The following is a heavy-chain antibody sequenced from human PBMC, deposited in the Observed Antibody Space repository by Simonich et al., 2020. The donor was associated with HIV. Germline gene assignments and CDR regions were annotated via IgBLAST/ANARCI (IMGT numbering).Heavy chain of an antibody. CDR2: IWYDGSNK. CDR1: GFTFSNYG. V-gene: IGHV3-33*01. J-gene: IGHJ3*02. D-gene: IGHD3-22*01. Sequence: QVQLVESGGGVVQPGRSLRLSCAASGFTFSNYGMHWVRQAPGKGLEWVAVIWYDGSNKYYADSVKGRFTISRDNSKNTLYLQMNSLRAEDTAVYYCATDQDYYDRSGDPGDAFDIWGQGTMVIVSS. CDR3: ATDQDYYDRSGDPGDAFDI.